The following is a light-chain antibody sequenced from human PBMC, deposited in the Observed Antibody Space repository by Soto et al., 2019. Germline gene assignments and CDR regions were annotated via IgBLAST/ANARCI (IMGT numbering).Light chain of an antibody. CDR3: QQYNSYSPWT. V-gene: IGKV1-5*01. CDR1: QSISSW. J-gene: IGKJ1*01. Sequence: DIQMTQSPSTLSATVGDRVTITCRARQSISSWLAWYQQKPGKAPKLLIYDASSLESGVRSRFSGSGSGTEFTLTISSLQPDDFATYYCQQYNSYSPWTFGQGTKVDIK. CDR2: DAS.